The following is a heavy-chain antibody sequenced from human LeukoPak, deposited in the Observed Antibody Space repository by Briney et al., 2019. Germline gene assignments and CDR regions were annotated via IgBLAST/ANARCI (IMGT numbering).Heavy chain of an antibody. D-gene: IGHD3-10*01. Sequence: PGGSLRLSCAASGFTFSSYSMNWVRQAPGKGLEWVSSISSSSSYIYYADSVKGRFTISRDNAKNSLYLQMNSLRAEDTAVYYCARAWYYYGSGSYFDYWGQGTLVTVSS. V-gene: IGHV3-21*01. J-gene: IGHJ4*02. CDR2: ISSSSSYI. CDR3: ARAWYYYGSGSYFDY. CDR1: GFTFSSYS.